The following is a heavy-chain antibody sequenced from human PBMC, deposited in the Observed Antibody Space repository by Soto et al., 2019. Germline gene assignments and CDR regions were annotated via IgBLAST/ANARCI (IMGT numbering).Heavy chain of an antibody. V-gene: IGHV6-1*01. CDR3: ARAQLITIFGVVIEYYYGMDV. CDR2: TYYRSKWYN. J-gene: IGHJ6*02. D-gene: IGHD3-3*01. Sequence: SQTLSPTCAISGDSVSSNSAAWNWIRQSPSRGLEWLGRTYYRSKWYNDYAVSVKSRITINPDTSKNQFSLQLNSVTPEDTAVYYCARAQLITIFGVVIEYYYGMDVWGQGTTVTVSS. CDR1: GDSVSSNSAA.